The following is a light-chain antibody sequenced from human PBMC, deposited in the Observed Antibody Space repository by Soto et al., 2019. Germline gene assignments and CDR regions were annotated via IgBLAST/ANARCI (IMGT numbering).Light chain of an antibody. V-gene: IGKV3-20*01. CDR3: QQYGSSLFT. CDR1: QSVSSSY. CDR2: GAS. J-gene: IGKJ3*01. Sequence: EIVLTQSPGTLSLSPGERATLSCRASQSVSSSYLAWYQQKPGQAPRLLIYGASSRATGIPDRFSGSGSGTDFTLTISRLGPEDFAVYYCQQYGSSLFTFGPGTKVDI.